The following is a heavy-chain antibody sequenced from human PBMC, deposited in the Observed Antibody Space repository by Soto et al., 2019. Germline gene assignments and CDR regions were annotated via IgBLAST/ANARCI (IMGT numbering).Heavy chain of an antibody. CDR2: IIPIFGTA. V-gene: IGHV1-69*13. Sequence: GASVKVSCKASGGTFSSYAISWVRQAPGQGLEWMGGIIPIFGTANYAQKFQGRVTITADESTSTAYMELSSLRSEDTAVYYCAREAVAGPGYYYGMDVWGQGTTVTVSS. CDR1: GGTFSSYA. J-gene: IGHJ6*02. CDR3: AREAVAGPGYYYGMDV. D-gene: IGHD6-19*01.